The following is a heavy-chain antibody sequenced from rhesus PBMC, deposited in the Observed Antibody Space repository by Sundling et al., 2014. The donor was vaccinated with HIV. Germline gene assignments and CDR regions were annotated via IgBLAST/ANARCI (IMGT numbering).Heavy chain of an antibody. CDR1: GFSLSTSGMG. D-gene: IGHD2-33*01. CDR3: ARIEGTTLFDY. Sequence: QVTLKESGPALVKPTQTLTLTCTFSGFSLSTSGMGVGWIRQPPGKALEWLASIYWDDDKFYSTSLKTKLTISKDTSKNQVVLTMTNMDPVDTATYYCARIEGTTLFDYWGQGVLVTVSS. V-gene: IGHV2S1*01. J-gene: IGHJ4*01. CDR2: IYWDDDK.